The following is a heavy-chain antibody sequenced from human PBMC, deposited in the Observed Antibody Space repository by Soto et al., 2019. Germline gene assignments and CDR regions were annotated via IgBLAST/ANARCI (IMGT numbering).Heavy chain of an antibody. V-gene: IGHV4-59*01. Sequence: PSETLSLTCTVSGGSITSSYWSWIRRPPGKGLEWIAYIYDTGISGYTPSTSYNPSLKSRVTMSVDTSKSQFSLTLTSVTPAGTAVYYCARGEDAFFYYGLDVWGQGITVTVSS. J-gene: IGHJ6*02. CDR1: GGSITSSY. CDR2: IYDTGISGYTPST. CDR3: ARGEDAFFYYGLDV.